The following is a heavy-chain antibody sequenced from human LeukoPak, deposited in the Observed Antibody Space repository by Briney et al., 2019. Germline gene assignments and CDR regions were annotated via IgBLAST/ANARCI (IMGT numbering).Heavy chain of an antibody. CDR3: ARDRTGPGDY. V-gene: IGHV1-18*01. CDR2: ISAYNGNT. Sequence: ASVKVSCKTSGYMFTKYDINWVRQAPGQGLECMGWISAYNGNTNYAQKLQGRVTMTTDTSTSTAYMELRSLRSDDTAVYYCARDRTGPGDYWGQGTLVTVSS. J-gene: IGHJ4*02. CDR1: GYMFTKYD. D-gene: IGHD1-14*01.